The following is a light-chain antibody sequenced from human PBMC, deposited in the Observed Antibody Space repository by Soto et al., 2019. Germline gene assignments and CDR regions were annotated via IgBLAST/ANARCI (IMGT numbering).Light chain of an antibody. CDR3: QRYNNGFPVT. J-gene: IGKJ3*01. V-gene: IGKV1-27*01. CDR1: QDINND. Sequence: IQMTQSPSSLSASVGDRVTITCRASQDINNDLAWYQRKPGKPPKRLIYAASTLQSGVPSRFSGGGSGTEFTLTINSLQPEDDATYYCQRYNNGFPVTFGPGTKV. CDR2: AAS.